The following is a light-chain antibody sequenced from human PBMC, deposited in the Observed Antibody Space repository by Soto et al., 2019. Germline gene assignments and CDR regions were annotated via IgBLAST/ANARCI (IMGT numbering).Light chain of an antibody. CDR2: RAS. J-gene: IGKJ2*01. CDR1: QHVSSN. V-gene: IGKV3-15*01. CDR3: QQYNKWPYT. Sequence: EIVMTQSPATLSVSPGGSATLSCRASQHVSSNLAWYRQKPGQPPTLLIYRASTRATGIPATFSGSGSGTAFTLTISSLQSEDFAVYYCQQYNKWPYTFGQGTKVEI.